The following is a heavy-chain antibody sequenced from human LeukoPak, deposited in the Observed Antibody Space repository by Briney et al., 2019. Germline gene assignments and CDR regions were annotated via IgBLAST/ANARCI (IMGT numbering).Heavy chain of an antibody. D-gene: IGHD3-10*01. CDR1: GGSFSGYY. V-gene: IGHV4-34*01. CDR2: INHSGST. CDR3: ARLVRVGYYGSGSYRNWFDP. Sequence: NPSETLSLTCAVYGGSFSGYYWSWIRQPPGKGPEWIGEINHSGSTNYNPSLKSRVTISVDTSKNQFSLKLSSVTAADTAVYYCARLVRVGYYGSGSYRNWFDPWGQGTLVTVSS. J-gene: IGHJ5*02.